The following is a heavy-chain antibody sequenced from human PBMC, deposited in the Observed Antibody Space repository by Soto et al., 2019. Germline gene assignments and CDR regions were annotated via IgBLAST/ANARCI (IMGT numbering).Heavy chain of an antibody. D-gene: IGHD2-15*01. CDR1: GAPITINY. V-gene: IGHV4-59*01. CDR2: VYYSGST. Sequence: LSLTCTVSGAPITINYWSWIRQAPGKGLEWIGYVYYSGSTTYNPSLKSRVTMSADTSKDQFSLKLNSVTAADTAVYYCARDAGGPYDQWGHGIMVTVYS. J-gene: IGHJ4*01. CDR3: ARDAGGPYDQ.